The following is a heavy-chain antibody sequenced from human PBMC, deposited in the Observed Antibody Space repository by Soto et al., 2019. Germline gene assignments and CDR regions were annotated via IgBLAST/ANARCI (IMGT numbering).Heavy chain of an antibody. J-gene: IGHJ4*02. CDR1: GFTFSSYG. CDR2: ISYDGSYK. CDR3: AKWNGGFDY. V-gene: IGHV3-30*18. D-gene: IGHD3-16*01. Sequence: QVQLVESGGGVVQPGRSLRLSCAASGFTFSSYGMHWVRLAPGKGLEWVAVISYDGSYKYYADSVKGRFTISRDNSKNTLYLQMNSLRAEDTAVYYCAKWNGGFDYWGQGTLVTVSS.